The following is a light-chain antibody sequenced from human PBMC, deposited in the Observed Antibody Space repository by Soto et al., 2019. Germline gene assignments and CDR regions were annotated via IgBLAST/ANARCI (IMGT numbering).Light chain of an antibody. CDR1: QSIARY. CDR2: ATS. CDR3: QQRTVWPRIT. V-gene: IGKV3-11*01. Sequence: EIVLTQSPATLSLSPGERATLSCRASQSIARYVAWYHQRPGQAPRLLIYATSNRATGVPVRFSGSGCGKEFTLPISRLETEDSGVYYCQQRTVWPRITFGQGTRLEIK. J-gene: IGKJ5*01.